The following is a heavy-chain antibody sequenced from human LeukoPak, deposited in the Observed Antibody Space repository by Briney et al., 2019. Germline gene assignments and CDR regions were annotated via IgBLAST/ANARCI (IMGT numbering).Heavy chain of an antibody. J-gene: IGHJ4*02. CDR3: ARHVGVMAAAGG. CDR1: GGSISSSSYY. D-gene: IGHD6-13*01. Sequence: PSETLSLTCTVSGGSISSSSYYWGWIRQPPGKGLEWFGSIYYSGSTYYNPSLKSRVTISVDTSKNQFSLKLSSVTAADTAVYYCARHVGVMAAAGGWGQGTLVTASS. V-gene: IGHV4-39*01. CDR2: IYYSGST.